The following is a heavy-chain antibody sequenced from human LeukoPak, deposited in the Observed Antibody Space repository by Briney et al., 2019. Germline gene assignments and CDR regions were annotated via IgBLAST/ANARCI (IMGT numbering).Heavy chain of an antibody. D-gene: IGHD2-2*01. CDR3: AREYCSSTSCLYDY. J-gene: IGHJ4*02. CDR2: ISSSSSTI. Sequence: GGSLRLSCAASGFTFSSYSMNWVRQAPGKGLEWVSYISSSSSTIYYADSVKGRFTISRDKAKNSLYLLMNSLRAEDTAVYCCAREYCSSTSCLYDYWGQGTLVTVSS. CDR1: GFTFSSYS. V-gene: IGHV3-48*01.